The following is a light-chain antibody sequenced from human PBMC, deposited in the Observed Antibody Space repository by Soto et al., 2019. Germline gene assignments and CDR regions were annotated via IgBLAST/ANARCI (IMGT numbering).Light chain of an antibody. V-gene: IGLV2-14*01. CDR1: SSDVGGYKY. Sequence: QSALTQPASVSGSPGQSITISCPGTSSDVGGYKYVSWFQQHPGKVPKLMIYEVSNRPSGVSNRFSGSKSDNTASLTISGLQAEDEADYYCASYTISSTWVFGGGTQLTVL. CDR2: EVS. CDR3: ASYTISSTWV. J-gene: IGLJ3*02.